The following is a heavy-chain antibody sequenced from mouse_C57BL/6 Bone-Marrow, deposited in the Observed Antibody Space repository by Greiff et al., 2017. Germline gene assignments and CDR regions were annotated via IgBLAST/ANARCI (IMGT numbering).Heavy chain of an antibody. Sequence: QVQLQQSGTELVKPGASVKLSCKASGYTFTSYWMHWVKQRPGQGLEWIGNINPSNGGTNYNEKFKSKATLTVDKSSSTAYMQLSSLTSEDSAVYYCARSGYEYDAGAWFADWGQGTLVTVSA. D-gene: IGHD2-4*01. CDR1: GYTFTSYW. V-gene: IGHV1-53*01. CDR3: ARSGYEYDAGAWFAD. J-gene: IGHJ3*01. CDR2: INPSNGGT.